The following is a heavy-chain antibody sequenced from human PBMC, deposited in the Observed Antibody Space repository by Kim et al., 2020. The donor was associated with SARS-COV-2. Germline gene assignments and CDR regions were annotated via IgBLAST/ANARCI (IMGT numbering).Heavy chain of an antibody. Sequence: SRKSRVTISVDTSKNQFSLKLSSVTAADTAVYYCARIEVTTYYYYYGMDVWGQGTTVTVSS. CDR3: ARIEVTTYYYYYGMDV. D-gene: IGHD4-4*01. J-gene: IGHJ6*02. V-gene: IGHV4-39*01.